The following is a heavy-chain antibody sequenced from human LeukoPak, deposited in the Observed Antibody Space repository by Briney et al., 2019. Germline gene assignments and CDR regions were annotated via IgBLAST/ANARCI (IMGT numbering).Heavy chain of an antibody. D-gene: IGHD3-22*01. CDR3: ARSYYDSTGYYLAEYFQH. V-gene: IGHV3-30-3*01. CDR1: GFTFSIYA. Sequence: PGGSLRLSCAASGFTFSIYAMDWVRQAPGKGLEWVALISYDGNNKYYADSVKGRFSISRDNSKNTLYLQMNSLRPEDTAIYYCARSYYDSTGYYLAEYFQHWGQGTLVTVSS. J-gene: IGHJ1*01. CDR2: ISYDGNNK.